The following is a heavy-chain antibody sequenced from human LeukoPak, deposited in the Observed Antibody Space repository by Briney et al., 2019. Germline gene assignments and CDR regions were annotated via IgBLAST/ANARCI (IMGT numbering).Heavy chain of an antibody. CDR1: GFTFSIYS. D-gene: IGHD3-22*01. Sequence: TGGSLRLSCAASGFTFSIYSMNWVRQAPGKGLEWVANIKQDGSEKYYVDSVKGRFTISRDNAKNSLYLQMNSLRAEDTAVYYCARDLVVITTGYFDYWGQGTLVTVSS. V-gene: IGHV3-7*01. J-gene: IGHJ4*02. CDR3: ARDLVVITTGYFDY. CDR2: IKQDGSEK.